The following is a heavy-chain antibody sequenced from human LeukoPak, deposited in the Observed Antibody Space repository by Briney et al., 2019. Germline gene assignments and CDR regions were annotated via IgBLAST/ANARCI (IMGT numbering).Heavy chain of an antibody. Sequence: ASVKVSCKASGFSFTSHAMNWVRQGPGQRLEWMGTLNANTGNPTYAQGFTGRLVFSLDTSVSTAYLQINSLKAEDTAVYYCARRGSGSFVGAFDLWGQGTMVTVSS. V-gene: IGHV7-4-1*02. CDR1: GFSFTSHA. CDR3: ARRGSGSFVGAFDL. CDR2: LNANTGNP. J-gene: IGHJ3*01. D-gene: IGHD1-26*01.